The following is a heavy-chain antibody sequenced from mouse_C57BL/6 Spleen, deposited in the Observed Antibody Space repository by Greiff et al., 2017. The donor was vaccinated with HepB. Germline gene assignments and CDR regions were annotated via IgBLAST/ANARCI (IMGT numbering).Heavy chain of an antibody. Sequence: VQRVESGPGLVQPSQSLSITCTVSGFSLTSYGVHWVRQSPGKGLEWLGVIWSGGSTDYNAAFISRLSISKDNSKSQVFFKMNSLQADDTAIYYCASPMMSRWYFDVWGTGTTVTVSS. D-gene: IGHD2-3*01. CDR2: IWSGGST. CDR1: GFSLTSYG. J-gene: IGHJ1*03. CDR3: ASPMMSRWYFDV. V-gene: IGHV2-2*01.